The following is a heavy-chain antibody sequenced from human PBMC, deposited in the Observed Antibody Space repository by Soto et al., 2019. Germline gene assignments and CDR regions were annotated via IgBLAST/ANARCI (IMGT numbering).Heavy chain of an antibody. V-gene: IGHV3-53*02. Sequence: EVQLVETGGGLIQPGGSLRLSCAASEFSVSSNYMSWVRQAPGKGLEWVSVIYRGGGTYYADSVKGRFTISRDNSKNTVYLQMTSMRAEDTAVYYCASLYRGLTVTRTEVFDYWVQGTLVTVSS. D-gene: IGHD4-4*01. CDR1: EFSVSSNY. CDR3: ASLYRGLTVTRTEVFDY. J-gene: IGHJ4*02. CDR2: IYRGGGT.